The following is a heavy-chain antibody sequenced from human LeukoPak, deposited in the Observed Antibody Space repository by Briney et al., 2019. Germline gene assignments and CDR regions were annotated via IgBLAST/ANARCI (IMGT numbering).Heavy chain of an antibody. Sequence: PSETLSLTCAVYGGSFSGYYWSWIRQPPGKWLEWIGEINHSGSTNYNPSLKSRVTISVDTSKNQFSLKLSSVTAADTAVYYCARACGWFGCYFDYWGQGTLVTVSS. J-gene: IGHJ4*02. V-gene: IGHV4-34*01. CDR3: ARACGWFGCYFDY. CDR1: GGSFSGYY. D-gene: IGHD6-19*01. CDR2: INHSGST.